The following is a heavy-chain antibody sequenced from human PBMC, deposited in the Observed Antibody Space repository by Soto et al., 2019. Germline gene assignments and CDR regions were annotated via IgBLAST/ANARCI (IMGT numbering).Heavy chain of an antibody. D-gene: IGHD4-4*01. CDR1: GFTFDDFA. CDR3: AKDVALYSRAFDI. V-gene: IGHV3-9*01. Sequence: EVQLVESVGGLVEPGRSLRLSCAASGFTFDDFALHRVRQAPGKGLEWVSGISWNSDIITYSDSVKGRFTISRDNAKNSLDLQMNSLRVEDTAFYYCAKDVALYSRAFDIWGQGTTVTVSS. J-gene: IGHJ3*02. CDR2: ISWNSDII.